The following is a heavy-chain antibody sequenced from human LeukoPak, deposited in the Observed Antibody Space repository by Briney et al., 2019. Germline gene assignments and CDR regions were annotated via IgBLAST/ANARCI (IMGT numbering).Heavy chain of an antibody. V-gene: IGHV3-23*01. J-gene: IGHJ4*02. CDR3: AKDARASSGTLRGFFDF. CDR2: VSGSGGGT. D-gene: IGHD6-13*01. Sequence: GRSLRLSCAASGFTFSSYVMNWVRQAPGKGLEWVSVVSGSGGGTYYADSVKGRFTISRDNSKNTLYLQMNSLRAEDTAVYYCAKDARASSGTLRGFFDFWGQGTLVTVSS. CDR1: GFTFSSYV.